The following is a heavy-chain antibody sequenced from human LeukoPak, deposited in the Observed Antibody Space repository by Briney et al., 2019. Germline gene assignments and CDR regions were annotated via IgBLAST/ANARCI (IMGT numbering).Heavy chain of an antibody. V-gene: IGHV4-31*03. CDR1: DGSLNSGDYF. J-gene: IGHJ5*02. Sequence: SQTLSLTCTVSDGSLNSGDYFWNWIRQHPGKGLEWIGYIFYSGSTNYNPSLKSRVTILIDISNNQFSLKLSSVTAADTAVYYCARHYGDYRDGFDPWGQGTLVTVSS. CDR3: ARHYGDYRDGFDP. CDR2: IFYSGST. D-gene: IGHD4-17*01.